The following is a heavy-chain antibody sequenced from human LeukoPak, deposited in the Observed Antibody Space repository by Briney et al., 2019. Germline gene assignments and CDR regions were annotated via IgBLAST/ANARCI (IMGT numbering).Heavy chain of an antibody. J-gene: IGHJ4*02. V-gene: IGHV3-7*01. Sequence: PGGSLRLSCAVSGFTFSDYMMTWVRQAPGEGLEWVANMRTDGSATHYVDSVKSRFTISRDNAKNSLYLQMNSVRAEDTAVYYCARDKDFTIDYWGQGTLVTVSS. CDR3: ARDKDFTIDY. D-gene: IGHD3-10*01. CDR2: MRTDGSAT. CDR1: GFTFSDYM.